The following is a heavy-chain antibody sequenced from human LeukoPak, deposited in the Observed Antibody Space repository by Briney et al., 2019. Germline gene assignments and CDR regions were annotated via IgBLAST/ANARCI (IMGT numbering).Heavy chain of an antibody. J-gene: IGHJ4*02. Sequence: GASVKVSCKASGYTFTSYGISWVRQAPGQELEWMGRIIPILGIANYAQKFQGRVTITADKSTSTAYMELSSLRSEDTAVYYCARALLYGGNWTSRDYWGQGTLVTVSS. CDR3: ARALLYGGNWTSRDY. D-gene: IGHD4-23*01. CDR1: GYTFTSYG. CDR2: IIPILGIA. V-gene: IGHV1-69*04.